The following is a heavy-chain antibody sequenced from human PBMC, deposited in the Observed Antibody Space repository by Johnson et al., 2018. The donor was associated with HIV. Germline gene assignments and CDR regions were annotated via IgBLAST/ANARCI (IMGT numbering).Heavy chain of an antibody. CDR1: GFSFSSYD. Sequence: VQLVESGGGVVQPGGSLRLSCAASGFSFSSYDLHWVRQAPGTGLEWVSLIRWDGGSTYYADSVKGRFTISRDNSKHSLYLPLNILRAVPTALYSCARPPVAAAGLVLVPFPSGAYAFAFWGPVPLVPFSS. V-gene: IGHV3-43D*03. CDR2: IRWDGGST. D-gene: IGHD6-13*01. J-gene: IGHJ3*01. CDR3: ARPPVAAAGLVLVPFPSGAYAFAF.